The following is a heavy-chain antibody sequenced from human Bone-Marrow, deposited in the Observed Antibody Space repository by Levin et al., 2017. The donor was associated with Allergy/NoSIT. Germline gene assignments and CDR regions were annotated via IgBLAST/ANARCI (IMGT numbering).Heavy chain of an antibody. V-gene: IGHV3-48*02. Sequence: LSLTCAASGFTLSSYGMNWVRQAPGKGLEWVSYISGSSGTIYYADSVKGRFTISRDNAKKSLSLQMNTLRDEDTAVYYCARDRDDYGDPDGAFDIWGQGTMVTVS. J-gene: IGHJ3*02. CDR2: ISGSSGTI. CDR1: GFTLSSYG. CDR3: ARDRDDYGDPDGAFDI. D-gene: IGHD4-17*01.